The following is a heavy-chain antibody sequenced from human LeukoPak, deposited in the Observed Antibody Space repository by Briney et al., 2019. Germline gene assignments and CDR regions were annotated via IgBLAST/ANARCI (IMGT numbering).Heavy chain of an antibody. Sequence: PGGSLRLSCAASGFTFSASWMTWVRQAPGKGLEWVTIINEGGGLTFYVDSVKGRFSISRDNSKNSLSLQMSTLRVEDTAMYYCARVGGNGWDFDHWGQGTLVTVSS. J-gene: IGHJ4*02. CDR1: GFTFSASW. CDR3: ARVGGNGWDFDH. CDR2: INEGGGLT. D-gene: IGHD6-19*01. V-gene: IGHV3-7*01.